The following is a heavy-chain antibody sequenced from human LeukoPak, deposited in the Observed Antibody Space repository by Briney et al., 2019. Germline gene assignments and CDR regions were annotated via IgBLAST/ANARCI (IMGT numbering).Heavy chain of an antibody. D-gene: IGHD3-3*01. Sequence: GSLRLSCAASGFTFSNYAMHWVRQAPGKGLEWVAVISYDGSNKYYADSVKGRFTISRDNSKNTLYLQMNSLRAEDTAVYYCARDGGFGVVLYYFDYWGQGTLVTVSS. CDR2: ISYDGSNK. J-gene: IGHJ4*02. CDR3: ARDGGFGVVLYYFDY. V-gene: IGHV3-30-3*01. CDR1: GFTFSNYA.